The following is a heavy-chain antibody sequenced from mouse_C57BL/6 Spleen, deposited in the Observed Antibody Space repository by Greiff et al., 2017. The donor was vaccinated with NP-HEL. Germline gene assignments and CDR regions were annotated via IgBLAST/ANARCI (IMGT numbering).Heavy chain of an antibody. J-gene: IGHJ4*01. Sequence: QVHVKQSGAELVRPGSSVKLSCKASGYTFTSYWMHWVKQRPIQGLEWIGNIDPSDSETHYNQKFKDKATLTVDKSSSTAYMQLSSLTSEDSAVYDGARSGGKYGENDAMDYWGQGTSVTVSS. CDR1: GYTFTSYW. CDR2: IDPSDSET. D-gene: IGHD2-1*01. V-gene: IGHV1-52*01. CDR3: ARSGGKYGENDAMDY.